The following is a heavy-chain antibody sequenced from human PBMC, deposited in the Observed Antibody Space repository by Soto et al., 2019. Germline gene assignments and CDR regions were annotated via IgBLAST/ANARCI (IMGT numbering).Heavy chain of an antibody. CDR3: ARVTGSYDFLAAYDGYYAMDV. Sequence: QVQLVQSGAEVKKSGSSVKVSCKASGGTFSSHSINWVRQAPGQGLDWMGRILPILGKANYGQNFQGRVTITADKSTNTAYMGLNSLRSEDTAVYYCARVTGSYDFLAAYDGYYAMDVWGQGTTVTVSS. CDR1: GGTFSSHS. J-gene: IGHJ6*02. D-gene: IGHD3-3*01. CDR2: ILPILGKA. V-gene: IGHV1-69*02.